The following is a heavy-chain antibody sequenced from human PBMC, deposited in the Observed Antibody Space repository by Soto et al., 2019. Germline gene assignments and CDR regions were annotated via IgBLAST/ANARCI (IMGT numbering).Heavy chain of an antibody. CDR3: ARGDTANHPYYYYYMDV. CDR1: GGSISSYY. D-gene: IGHD5-18*01. J-gene: IGHJ6*03. CDR2: IYYSGST. Sequence: PSETLSLTCTVSGGSISSYYWSWIRQPPGKGLEWIGYIYYSGSTNYNPSLKSRVTISVDTSRNQFSLKLSSVTAADTAVYYCARGDTANHPYYYYYMDVWGKGTTVTVSS. V-gene: IGHV4-59*01.